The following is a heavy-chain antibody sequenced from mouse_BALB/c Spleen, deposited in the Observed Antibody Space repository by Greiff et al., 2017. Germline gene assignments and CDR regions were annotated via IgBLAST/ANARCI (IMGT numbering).Heavy chain of an antibody. Sequence: QVQLQQSGAELAKPGASVKMSCKASGYTFTSYWMHWVKQRPGQGLGWIGYINPSTGYTEYNQKFKDKATLTADKSSSTAYMQLSSLTSEDSAVYYCARLGITTATSAWFAYWGQGTLVTVSA. V-gene: IGHV1-7*01. CDR2: INPSTGYT. CDR1: GYTFTSYW. CDR3: ARLGITTATSAWFAY. J-gene: IGHJ3*01. D-gene: IGHD1-2*01.